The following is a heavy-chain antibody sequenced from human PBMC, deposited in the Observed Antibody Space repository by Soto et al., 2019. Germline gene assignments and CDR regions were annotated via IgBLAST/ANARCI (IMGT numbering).Heavy chain of an antibody. V-gene: IGHV1-46*03. D-gene: IGHD2-15*01. Sequence: QVQLVQSGAEVKKPGASVKVSCKASGYAFTSYHMHWVRQAPGQGLQWMGIINPSGGSTFYAQKFQGRVTMTRDMSTSTVYMDLSSLRSEDTAVYYCARVYCSGGGCYSIDYWGQGTLVTVSS. CDR2: INPSGGST. CDR3: ARVYCSGGGCYSIDY. J-gene: IGHJ4*02. CDR1: GYAFTSYH.